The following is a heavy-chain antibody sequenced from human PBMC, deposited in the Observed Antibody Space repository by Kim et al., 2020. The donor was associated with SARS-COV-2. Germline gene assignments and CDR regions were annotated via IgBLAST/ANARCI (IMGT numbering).Heavy chain of an antibody. D-gene: IGHD3-10*01. CDR1: GFTFNNYG. Sequence: GGSLRLSCAASGFTFNNYGMNWVRQAPGKGLEWVSVIACDGSNKYYAYYVEGRITISRNSSNNTQNLIMNRLRAESTAESSLDEFLRSYLDYWVQGTLFT. CDR2: IACDGSNK. J-gene: IGHJ4*03. V-gene: IGHV3-30*03. CDR3: DEFLRSYLDY.